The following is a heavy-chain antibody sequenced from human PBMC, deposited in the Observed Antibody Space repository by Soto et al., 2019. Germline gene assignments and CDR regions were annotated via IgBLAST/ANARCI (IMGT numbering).Heavy chain of an antibody. V-gene: IGHV3-21*06. Sequence: EVQLVESGGGLVKPWGSLRLGSAASVRTFSTYGMNCFRQAPGKGLEWVSSISSGGEYLDYADSVRGRLTISGDNAKNSLYLQLDSLRVKDTDVYYCATDGAAGAVMGVWGQGTKVTVSS. CDR2: ISSGGEYL. J-gene: IGHJ6*02. CDR1: VRTFSTYG. CDR3: ATDGAAGAVMGV. D-gene: IGHD6-13*01.